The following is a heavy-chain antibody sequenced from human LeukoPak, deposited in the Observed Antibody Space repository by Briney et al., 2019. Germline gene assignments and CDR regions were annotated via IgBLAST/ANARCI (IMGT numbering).Heavy chain of an antibody. CDR3: ARGGDESWGAAGLDC. CDR1: GASISSGGYF. D-gene: IGHD6-13*01. CDR2: IYHTGNT. Sequence: SETLSLTCTVSGASISSGGYFWSRIRQPPGKGLEWIGYIYHTGNTYYNPSLESRVTMSVDKSKNQFSLKLSSVTAADTAVYYCARGGDESWGAAGLDCWGQGTLATVSS. J-gene: IGHJ4*02. V-gene: IGHV4-30-2*01.